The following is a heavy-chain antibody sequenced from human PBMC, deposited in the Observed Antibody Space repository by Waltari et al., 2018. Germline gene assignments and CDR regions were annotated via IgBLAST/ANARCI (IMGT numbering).Heavy chain of an antibody. Sequence: QVQLVQSGAEVKKPGSSVKVSCKASGGTFSSYAISWVRQAPGQGLEWMGRINPNSGGTNYAQKFQGRVTMTRDTSISTAYMELSRLRSDDTAVYYCARKPDGDWYFDYWGQGTLVTVSS. CDR1: GGTFSSYA. J-gene: IGHJ4*02. CDR2: INPNSGGT. CDR3: ARKPDGDWYFDY. V-gene: IGHV1-2*06. D-gene: IGHD4-17*01.